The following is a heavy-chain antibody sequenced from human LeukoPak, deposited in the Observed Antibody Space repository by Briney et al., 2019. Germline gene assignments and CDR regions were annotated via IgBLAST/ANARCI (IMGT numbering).Heavy chain of an antibody. CDR1: GFTFSSYG. CDR3: ARETGTPLYYYNGMDV. CDR2: IWYDGSNK. V-gene: IGHV3-33*01. J-gene: IGHJ6*02. D-gene: IGHD1-1*01. Sequence: GGSLRLSCAASGFTFSSYGMHWVRQAPGKGLEWVAVIWYDGSNKYYADSVKGRFTISRDNSKNTLYLQMNSQRAEDTAVYYCARETGTPLYYYNGMDVWGQGTTVTVSS.